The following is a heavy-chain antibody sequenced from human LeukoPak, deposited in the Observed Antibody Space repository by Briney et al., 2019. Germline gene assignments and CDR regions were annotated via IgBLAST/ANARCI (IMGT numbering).Heavy chain of an antibody. CDR3: AKMAEGVYDYFRGTHSMFDDC. CDR1: GFTFSDYA. CDR2: IRYDGSNK. V-gene: IGHV3-30*02. D-gene: IGHD5/OR15-5a*01. Sequence: QSGGSLRLSCAASGFTFSDYAMSWVRQAPGKGLEWVAFIRYDGSNKYYADSVKGRFTISRDNSKNTLYLQMNSLRAEDTAVYYCAKMAEGVYDYFRGTHSMFDDCWGQGTLVTVSS. J-gene: IGHJ4*02.